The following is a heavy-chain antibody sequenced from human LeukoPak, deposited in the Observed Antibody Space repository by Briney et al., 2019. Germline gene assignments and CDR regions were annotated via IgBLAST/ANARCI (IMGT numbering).Heavy chain of an antibody. V-gene: IGHV3-48*02. J-gene: IGHJ6*02. CDR2: ISGSSRTI. Sequence: AGESLRLSCAASGINFGGYSMHWVRQAPGKGLEWVSYISGSSRTIYYADSVKGRFTISRDNAKNSLHLQINSLRDEDTAVYYCAIRGYYDTTYAYDYHAMDVWGQGTAVTVSS. CDR3: AIRGYYDTTYAYDYHAMDV. D-gene: IGHD3-22*01. CDR1: GINFGGYS.